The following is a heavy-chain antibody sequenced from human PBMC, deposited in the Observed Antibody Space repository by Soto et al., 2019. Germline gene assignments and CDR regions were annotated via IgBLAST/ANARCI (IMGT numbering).Heavy chain of an antibody. Sequence: QVQLLESGGGVVQPGRSLRLSCVVSGFSLSSYGMHWVRQAPGKGLEWVALISYDGSHKYYADSVKGRFTISGDNSKNTLYLQMNSLRSEDTAVYYCAKDRAGYCRGMDVWGQGTTVTISS. CDR2: ISYDGSHK. CDR1: GFSLSSYG. D-gene: IGHD6-13*01. J-gene: IGHJ6*02. V-gene: IGHV3-30*18. CDR3: AKDRAGYCRGMDV.